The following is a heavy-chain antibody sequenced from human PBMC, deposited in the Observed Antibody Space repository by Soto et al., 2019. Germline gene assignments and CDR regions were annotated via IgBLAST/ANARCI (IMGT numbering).Heavy chain of an antibody. CDR3: AQSCWYGGSTSCQTYYNCYNMND. V-gene: IGHV2-5*02. J-gene: IGHJ6*03. CDR2: IYWDHDK. D-gene: IGHD2-2*01. Sequence: QITLKESCPTLVKPTQTLTLTCTFSGFSLSTSGVGGGWIRRPPGKALEWLALIYWDHDKRYSPSLKSRLTITKTTPKTQLLFTIPTMDPATTAPYSWAQSCWYGGSTSCQTYYNCYNMNDWGKGAT. CDR1: GFSLSTSGVG.